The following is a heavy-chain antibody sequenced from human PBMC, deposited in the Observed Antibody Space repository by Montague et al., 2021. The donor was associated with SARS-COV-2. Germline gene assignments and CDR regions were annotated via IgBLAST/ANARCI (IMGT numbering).Heavy chain of an antibody. D-gene: IGHD1-26*01. CDR1: GFTVSRNY. CDR3: AKGGTSYFYGMDV. J-gene: IGHJ6*02. CDR2: IFGGGST. V-gene: IGHV3-66*01. Sequence: SLRLSCAASGFTVSRNYMGWVRRAPGKGLEWVSVIFGGGSTNYADSVKGRFTISRDISQNTLYLQVNSLRAEDMAVYYCAKGGTSYFYGMDVWGQGTTVAVSS.